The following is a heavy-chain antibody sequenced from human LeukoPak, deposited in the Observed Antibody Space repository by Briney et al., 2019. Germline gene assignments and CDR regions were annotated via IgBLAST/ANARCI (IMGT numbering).Heavy chain of an antibody. CDR2: IRYDGSNK. J-gene: IGHJ6*03. D-gene: IGHD1-26*01. CDR1: GFTFSSYG. V-gene: IGHV3-30*02. Sequence: GGSLRLSCAASGFTFSSYGMHWVRQAPGKGLEWVAFIRYDGSNKYYADSVKGRFTISRDNSKNTLYLQMNSLRAEDTAVYYCAKDGTNPWELLFYYYYMDVWGKGTTVTISS. CDR3: AKDGTNPWELLFYYYYMDV.